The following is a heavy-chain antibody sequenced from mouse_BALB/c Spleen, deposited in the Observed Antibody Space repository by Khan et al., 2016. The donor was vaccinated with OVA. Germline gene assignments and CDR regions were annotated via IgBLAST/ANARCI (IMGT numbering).Heavy chain of an antibody. D-gene: IGHD1-1*01. CDR2: IWTGGGT. CDR1: GFSLTNYD. V-gene: IGHV2-9-2*01. J-gene: IGHJ1*01. Sequence: QVQLKESGPGLVAPSQSLSITCTVSGFSLTNYDISWVRQPPGKGLEWLGVIWTGGGTNYKSAFMSRLSISKDNSKSQVFLKMNSLQTDDTAKYYCLRRINYVGSCYWYFDVWGAGTTVTVSS. CDR3: LRRINYVGSCYWYFDV.